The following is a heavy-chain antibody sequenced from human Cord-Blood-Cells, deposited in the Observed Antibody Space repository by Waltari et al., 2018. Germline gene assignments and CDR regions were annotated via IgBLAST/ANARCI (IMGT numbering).Heavy chain of an antibody. CDR3: ATEKSGSYYERSYYLDY. V-gene: IGHV1-24*01. Sequence: QVQLVPSGAEVKKPGASVKVSCKVSGYTLTELSMHRVREAPGKGLEWRGGFDPEDGETIYAQKFQGRFTMTEDTSTDTAYMELSSLRSEDTAVYYWATEKSGSYYERSYYLDYWGQGTLVTVSS. CDR1: GYTLTELS. D-gene: IGHD1-26*01. CDR2: FDPEDGET. J-gene: IGHJ4*02.